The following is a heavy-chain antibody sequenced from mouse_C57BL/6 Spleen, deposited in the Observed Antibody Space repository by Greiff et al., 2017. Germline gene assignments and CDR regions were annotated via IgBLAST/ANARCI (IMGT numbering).Heavy chain of an antibody. Sequence: QVQLQQSGAELVRPGASVKLSCKASGYTFTDYYINWVKQRPGQGLEWIARIYPGSGNTYYNEKFKGKATLTAKKSSSTAYMQLSSLTSEDSAVYFCARYLYDGYCGDAMDYWGQGTSVTVSS. CDR1: GYTFTDYY. J-gene: IGHJ4*01. V-gene: IGHV1-76*01. D-gene: IGHD2-3*01. CDR2: IYPGSGNT. CDR3: ARYLYDGYCGDAMDY.